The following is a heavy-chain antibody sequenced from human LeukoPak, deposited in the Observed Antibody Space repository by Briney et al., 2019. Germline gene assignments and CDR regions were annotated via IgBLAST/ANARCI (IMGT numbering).Heavy chain of an antibody. D-gene: IGHD2-15*01. CDR3: ASGSCSGGSCYGY. CDR1: GGSFSGYY. J-gene: IGHJ4*02. V-gene: IGHV4-34*01. CDR2: INHSGST. Sequence: PSETLSLTFAVYGGSFSGYYWSWIRQPPGKGLEWIGEINHSGSTNYNPSLKSRVTISVDTSKNQFSLKLSSVTAADTAVYYCASGSCSGGSCYGYWGQGTLVTVSS.